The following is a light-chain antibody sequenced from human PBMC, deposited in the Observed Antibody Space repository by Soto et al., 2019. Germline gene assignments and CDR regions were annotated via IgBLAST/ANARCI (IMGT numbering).Light chain of an antibody. CDR3: QQVHSYPPT. CDR1: QGISSY. J-gene: IGKJ4*01. CDR2: AAS. V-gene: IGKV1-9*01. Sequence: DIQLTQSPSFLSASVRDRVTITCRASQGISSYLAWYQQKPGKAPKLLIYAASTLQSGVPSRFSGSESGTEFTLTISSLQPDDFATYYCQQVHSYPPTFGGGTKVEIK.